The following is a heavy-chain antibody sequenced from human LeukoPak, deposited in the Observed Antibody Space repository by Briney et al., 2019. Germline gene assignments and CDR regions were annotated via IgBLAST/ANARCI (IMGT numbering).Heavy chain of an antibody. V-gene: IGHV3-23*01. CDR3: AKFRSDRIVGGGMDV. Sequence: GGSLRLSCAASGFTFSTYGMSWVRQAPGKGREWVSGISGSGVSTYYADSVKGRFTISRDKSKNTLHLQLNSLRAEDTAVYYCAKFRSDRIVGGGMDVWGQGTTVTVSS. CDR2: ISGSGVST. CDR1: GFTFSTYG. D-gene: IGHD1-26*01. J-gene: IGHJ6*02.